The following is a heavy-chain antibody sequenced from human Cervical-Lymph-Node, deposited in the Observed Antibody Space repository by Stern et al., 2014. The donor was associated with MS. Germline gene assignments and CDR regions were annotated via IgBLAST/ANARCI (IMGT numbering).Heavy chain of an antibody. V-gene: IGHV7-4-1*02. CDR2: INTNSGNP. Sequence: QDQLVQSESELKMPGASVKVACKASGYTFTYYPMNWVRQAPGQGLEWMGWINTNSGNPTYAEGFTGRFAFSLDTSVSTAYLQISSLKAEDTAVYYCATGSGDYWGRGTLVTVSS. CDR3: ATGSGDY. CDR1: GYTFTYYP. D-gene: IGHD3-10*01. J-gene: IGHJ4*02.